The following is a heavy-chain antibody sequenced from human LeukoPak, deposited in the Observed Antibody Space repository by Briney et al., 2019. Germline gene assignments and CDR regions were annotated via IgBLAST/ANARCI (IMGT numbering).Heavy chain of an antibody. CDR2: IYPGDSDT. CDR3: AGHWGGDLGYCSSTSCSGVDV. CDR1: GYSFTSYW. V-gene: IGHV5-51*01. Sequence: GESLKISCKGSGYSFTSYWIGWVRQMPGKGLEWMGIIYPGDSDTRYSPSFQGQVTISADKSISTAYLQWSSLKASDTAMYYCAGHWGGDLGYCSSTSCSGVDVWGQGTTVTVSS. J-gene: IGHJ6*02. D-gene: IGHD2-2*01.